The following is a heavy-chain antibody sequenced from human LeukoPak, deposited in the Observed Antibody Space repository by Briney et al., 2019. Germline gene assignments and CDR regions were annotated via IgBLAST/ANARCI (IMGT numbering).Heavy chain of an antibody. Sequence: SETLSLTCTVSGGSISTSNYYWGWIRQPPGKGLEWIGNIFYSGSTYYGPSLKSRVTISVDTSRNQFSLKLSSVTAADTAVYYCARVSWFPGTSYYYMDVWGKGTPVTVSS. CDR1: GGSISTSNYY. V-gene: IGHV4-39*07. D-gene: IGHD1-1*01. CDR3: ARVSWFPGTSYYYMDV. CDR2: IFYSGST. J-gene: IGHJ6*03.